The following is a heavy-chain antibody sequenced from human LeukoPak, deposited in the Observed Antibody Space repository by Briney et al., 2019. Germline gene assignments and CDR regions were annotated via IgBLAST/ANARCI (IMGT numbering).Heavy chain of an antibody. V-gene: IGHV3-21*01. D-gene: IGHD5-18*01. CDR2: ISSSSSYI. CDR3: ARDKGYSYGHDY. J-gene: IGHJ4*02. CDR1: GFPFSSYS. Sequence: GGSLRLSCAASGFPFSSYSMNWVRQAPGKGLEWVSSISSSSSYIYYADSVKGRFTISRDNAKNSLYLQMNSLRAEDTAVYYCARDKGYSYGHDYWGQGTLVTVSS.